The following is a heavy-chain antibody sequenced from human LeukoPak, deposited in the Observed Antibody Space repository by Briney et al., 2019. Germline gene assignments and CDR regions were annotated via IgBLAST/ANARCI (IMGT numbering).Heavy chain of an antibody. CDR3: ARTGIAARPTVWFDP. CDR2: INSDGSCT. D-gene: IGHD6-6*01. CDR1: GFTFSSYW. V-gene: IGHV3-74*01. Sequence: GGSLRLSCAASGFTFSSYWMHWVRQAPGKGLVWVSHINSDGSCTNYADSVKGRFTISRDNAKNTLYLQMNSLRAEDTAVYYCARTGIAARPTVWFDPWGQGTLVTVSS. J-gene: IGHJ5*02.